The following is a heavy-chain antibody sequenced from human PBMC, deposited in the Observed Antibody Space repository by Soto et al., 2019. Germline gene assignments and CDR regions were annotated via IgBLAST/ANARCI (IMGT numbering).Heavy chain of an antibody. J-gene: IGHJ3*02. D-gene: IGHD2-21*02. CDR1: GGSISCYY. Sequence: PSETLSLTCTGSGGSISCYYWSWIRQPAGKGLEWIGRIYTNGSTNYDPSLKSRVTMSVDTSKDQFSLRLSSVTAADTAVYYCARQTYCGGDCYHAFDIWGQGTMVTVSS. CDR3: ARQTYCGGDCYHAFDI. CDR2: IYTNGST. V-gene: IGHV4-4*07.